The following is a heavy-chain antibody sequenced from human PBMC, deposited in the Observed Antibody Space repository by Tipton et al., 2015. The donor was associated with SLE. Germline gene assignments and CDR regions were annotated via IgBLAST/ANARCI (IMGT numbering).Heavy chain of an antibody. CDR2: INHSGST. Sequence: TLSLTCAVYGGSFSGYYWSWIRQPPGKGLEWIGEINHSGSTNYNPSLKSRVTISVDTSKNQFSLKLSSVTAADTAVYYCAREVGATFFVYWGQGTLVTVSS. V-gene: IGHV4-34*01. CDR1: GGSFSGYY. CDR3: AREVGATFFVY. J-gene: IGHJ4*02. D-gene: IGHD1-26*01.